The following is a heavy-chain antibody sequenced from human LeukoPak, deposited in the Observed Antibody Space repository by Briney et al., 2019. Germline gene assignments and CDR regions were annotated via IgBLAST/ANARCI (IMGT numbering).Heavy chain of an antibody. CDR3: ATSVITRFDN. Sequence: GRSLRLSCATSGFIFTGNWIHWVRQAPGQGPVWVSRIYGDGYTNYADSVTGRCTISRDSGTNTVYLQMSSLRAEDTAVYYCATSVITRFDNWGQGTLVTVSS. CDR1: GFIFTGNW. D-gene: IGHD3-16*01. V-gene: IGHV3-74*01. CDR2: IYGDGYT. J-gene: IGHJ4*02.